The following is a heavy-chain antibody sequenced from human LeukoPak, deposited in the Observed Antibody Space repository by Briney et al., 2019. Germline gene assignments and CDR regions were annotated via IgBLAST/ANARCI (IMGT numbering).Heavy chain of an antibody. Sequence: GGSLRLSCAASGFTVTNYAMYWVRQAPGKGLEWVSAISGRDDSTYYVDSVKGRFTISRDTSKNTLFLQMNSLRAEDTAVYYCAKWGDYDILTGYYDPDYWGQGTLVTVSS. V-gene: IGHV3-23*01. CDR3: AKWGDYDILTGYYDPDY. J-gene: IGHJ4*02. CDR1: GFTVTNYA. D-gene: IGHD3-9*01. CDR2: ISGRDDST.